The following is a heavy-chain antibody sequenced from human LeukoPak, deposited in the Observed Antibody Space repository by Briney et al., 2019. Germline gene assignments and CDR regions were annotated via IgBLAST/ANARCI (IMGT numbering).Heavy chain of an antibody. CDR2: ITSDSRYM. CDR1: GFTFSSYN. Sequence: KPGGSLSLSCAASGFTFSSYNMNWVRQAPGKGLEWVSSITSDSRYMYYADSVKGRFTISRDNAKNSLYLQMNSLRAEDAALYFCANYKRGYSGSSDYWGQGTLVTVSS. D-gene: IGHD5-12*01. V-gene: IGHV3-21*01. J-gene: IGHJ4*02. CDR3: ANYKRGYSGSSDY.